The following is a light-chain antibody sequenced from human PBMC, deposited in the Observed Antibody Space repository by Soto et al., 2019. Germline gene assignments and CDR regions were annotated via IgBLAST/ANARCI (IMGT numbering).Light chain of an antibody. V-gene: IGKV3-20*01. CDR2: GAS. Sequence: IVLTQSLGSLSLSPGDRATLSCRASQSVGGNVAWYQQIPGQPPKLLIFGASSRATGIADKFSGSGSGTDFTLTISRLEPADFALYYCQHYGAAPITFGQGTRLEI. CDR1: QSVGGN. CDR3: QHYGAAPIT. J-gene: IGKJ5*01.